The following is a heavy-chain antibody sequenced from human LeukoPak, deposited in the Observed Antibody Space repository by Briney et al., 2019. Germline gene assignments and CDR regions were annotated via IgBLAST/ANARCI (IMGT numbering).Heavy chain of an antibody. V-gene: IGHV1-2*06. D-gene: IGHD6-19*01. Sequence: ASVTVSCTASGYTFTGYYMHWVRQAPGQGLEWMGRINPNSGGTNYAQKFQGRVTMTRDTSISTAYMELSRLRSDDTAVYYCARDRYSSGWYFSFTDYYYYYGMDVWGQGTTVTVSS. CDR2: INPNSGGT. CDR1: GYTFTGYY. J-gene: IGHJ6*02. CDR3: ARDRYSSGWYFSFTDYYYYYGMDV.